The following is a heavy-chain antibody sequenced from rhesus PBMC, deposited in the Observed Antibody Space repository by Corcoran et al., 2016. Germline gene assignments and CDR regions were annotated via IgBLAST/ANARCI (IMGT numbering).Heavy chain of an antibody. J-gene: IGHJ4*01. CDR2: IYGGSRST. V-gene: IGHV4-147*01. CDR1: GAALSSTY. D-gene: IGHD1-20*01. CDR3: ARRVIAGTTWAFDY. Sequence: QVQLQESGPGRVKPSETLPLTCAVSGAALSSTYWRWIRPHPGQRLEWSGYIYGGSRSTSYNPSLKSRVTISKDTSKNQFSLKLSSVTAADTAVYYCARRVIAGTTWAFDYWGQGVLVTVSS.